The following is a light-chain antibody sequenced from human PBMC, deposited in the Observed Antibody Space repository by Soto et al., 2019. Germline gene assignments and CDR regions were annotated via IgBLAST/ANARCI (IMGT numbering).Light chain of an antibody. CDR2: LGS. CDR1: QSLLHSNGRNY. CDR3: MQTLQSPLYT. Sequence: DHVMTQSPLSLPVTPGEPASISCRSSQSLLHSNGRNYLDWYLQKPGQSPQLLIYLGSNRASGVPDRFSGSGSGTDFTLKISRVEAEDVGTYYCMQTLQSPLYTFGQGTKLEIK. V-gene: IGKV2-28*01. J-gene: IGKJ2*01.